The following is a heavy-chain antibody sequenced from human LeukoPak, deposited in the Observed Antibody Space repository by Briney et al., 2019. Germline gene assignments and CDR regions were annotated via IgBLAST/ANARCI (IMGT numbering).Heavy chain of an antibody. D-gene: IGHD1-26*01. CDR1: GFTFSDHA. CDR3: ASTVGAAWK. CDR2: ISSSSSYI. J-gene: IGHJ4*02. Sequence: AGGSLRLSCAASGFTFSDHAMTWVRQTLAKGLEWVSSISSSSSYIYYADSVKGRFTISRDNAKNSLYLQMNSLRAEDTAVYYCASTVGAAWKWGQGTLVTVSS. V-gene: IGHV3-21*01.